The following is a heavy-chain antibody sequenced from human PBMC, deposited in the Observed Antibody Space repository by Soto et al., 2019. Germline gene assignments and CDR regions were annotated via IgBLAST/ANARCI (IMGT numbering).Heavy chain of an antibody. V-gene: IGHV1-69*06. J-gene: IGHJ4*02. CDR3: ARVFYYYDSSGYHSSYYFDY. D-gene: IGHD3-22*01. Sequence: GASVKVSCKASGGTFSSYAISWVRQAPGQGLEWMGGIIPIFGTANYAQKFQGRVTITADKSTSTAYMELSSLRSEDTAVYYCARVFYYYDSSGYHSSYYFDYWGQGTLVTVSS. CDR1: GGTFSSYA. CDR2: IIPIFGTA.